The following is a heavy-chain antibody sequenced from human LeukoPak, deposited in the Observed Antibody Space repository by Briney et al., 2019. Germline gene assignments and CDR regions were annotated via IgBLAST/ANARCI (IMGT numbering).Heavy chain of an antibody. CDR1: GGSISSYY. CDR3: ARTPGIAVAGEFDY. V-gene: IGHV4-59*01. D-gene: IGHD6-19*01. Sequence: PSETLSLTXTVSGGSISSYYWSWIRQPPGKGLEWIGDIYYSGSTNYNPSLKSRVTISLAPSKNQFSLKLSSVTAADTAVYYCARTPGIAVAGEFDYWGQGTLVTVSS. CDR2: IYYSGST. J-gene: IGHJ4*02.